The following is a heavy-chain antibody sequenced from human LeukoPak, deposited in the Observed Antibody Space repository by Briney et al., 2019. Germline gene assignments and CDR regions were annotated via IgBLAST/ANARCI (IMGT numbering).Heavy chain of an antibody. Sequence: ASVKVSCKTSGYTFTNYGISWVRQAPGQGLEWMGWISAYNGNTDYPQSLQGRVTMTTDTSTSTAYMELRSLRSDDAAVYYCAGVGQYCSSSSCFDYWGQGTLVTVSS. CDR2: ISAYNGNT. CDR3: AGVGQYCSSSSCFDY. V-gene: IGHV1-18*01. J-gene: IGHJ4*02. CDR1: GYTFTNYG. D-gene: IGHD2-2*01.